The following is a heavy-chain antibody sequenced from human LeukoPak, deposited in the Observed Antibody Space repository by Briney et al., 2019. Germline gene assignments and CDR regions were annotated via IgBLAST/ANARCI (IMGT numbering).Heavy chain of an antibody. CDR1: GFTFSSYA. J-gene: IGHJ4*02. V-gene: IGHV3-23*01. Sequence: GGALRLSCAASGFTFSSYAMSWVRQAPGKGLEWVSGSGSGGSTYYADSVKGRFTISRDNSKNTLYLQMNSLRAEDTAVYYCAKDFWSGYYPNCWGQGTLVTVSS. CDR3: AKDFWSGYYPNC. D-gene: IGHD3-3*01. CDR2: SGSGGST.